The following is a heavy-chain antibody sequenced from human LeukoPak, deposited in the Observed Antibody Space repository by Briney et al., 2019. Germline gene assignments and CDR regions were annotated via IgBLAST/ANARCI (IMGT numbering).Heavy chain of an antibody. V-gene: IGHV4-59*08. J-gene: IGHJ5*02. CDR3: ARQLLWFGAERWFDP. CDR1: GGSISSYY. CDR2: IYYSGST. D-gene: IGHD3-10*01. Sequence: SETLSLTCTVSGGSISSYYWSWIRQPPGKGLEWIGYIYYSGSTNYNPSLKSRVTISVDTSKNKFSLKLSSVTAADTAVYYCARQLLWFGAERWFDPWGQGTLVTVSS.